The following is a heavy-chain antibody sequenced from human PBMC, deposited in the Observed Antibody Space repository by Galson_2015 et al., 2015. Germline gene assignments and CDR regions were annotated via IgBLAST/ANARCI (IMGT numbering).Heavy chain of an antibody. V-gene: IGHV3-30-3*01. CDR3: ARDGEGNLYGDYRTYYFDY. D-gene: IGHD4-17*01. CDR1: GFTFSSYA. Sequence: SLRLSCAASGFTFSSYAMHWVRQAPGKGLEWVAVISYDGSNKYYADSVKGRFTISRDNSKNTLYLQMNSLRAEDTAVYYCARDGEGNLYGDYRTYYFDYWGQGTLVTVSS. J-gene: IGHJ4*02. CDR2: ISYDGSNK.